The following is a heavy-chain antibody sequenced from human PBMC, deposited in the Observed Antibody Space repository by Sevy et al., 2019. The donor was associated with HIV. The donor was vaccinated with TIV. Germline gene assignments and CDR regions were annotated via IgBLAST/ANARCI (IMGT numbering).Heavy chain of an antibody. CDR2: IKSKTDGGTT. Sequence: GGSLRLSCAASGFTFSNAWMSWVRQAPGKGLEWVGRIKSKTDGGTTDYAAPVKGRFTISRDDSKNTLYLQMNRLKTDDTAVYYCTTDSRITGTDYWGQGTLVTVSS. CDR3: TTDSRITGTDY. J-gene: IGHJ4*02. D-gene: IGHD1-20*01. V-gene: IGHV3-15*01. CDR1: GFTFSNAW.